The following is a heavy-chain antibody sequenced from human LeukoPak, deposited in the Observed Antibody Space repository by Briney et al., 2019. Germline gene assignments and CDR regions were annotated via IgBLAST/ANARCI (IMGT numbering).Heavy chain of an antibody. CDR2: ISGGGGAT. Sequence: GGSLRLSCAASGFIFSSYAMSWVRQAPGKGLEWVSAISGGGGATYYADSVKGRFTISRDNSKNTLYLQMNSLRAEDTAVYYCAKSYINSRRDAFDIWGQGTMVTVSS. V-gene: IGHV3-23*01. J-gene: IGHJ3*02. CDR3: AKSYINSRRDAFDI. D-gene: IGHD6-6*01. CDR1: GFIFSSYA.